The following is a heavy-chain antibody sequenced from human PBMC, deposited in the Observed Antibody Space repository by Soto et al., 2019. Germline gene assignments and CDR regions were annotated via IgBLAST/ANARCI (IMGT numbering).Heavy chain of an antibody. V-gene: IGHV1-18*01. D-gene: IGHD6-13*01. J-gene: IGHJ4*02. CDR2: ISAYNGNT. Sequence: ASVKVSCKASGYTFTSYGISWVRQAPGQGLEWMGWISAYNGNTNYAQKLQGRVTMTTDTSTSTAYMELRSLRSDDTAVYYCARSGSIAAAELDFDYWGQGTLVTVSS. CDR1: GYTFTSYG. CDR3: ARSGSIAAAELDFDY.